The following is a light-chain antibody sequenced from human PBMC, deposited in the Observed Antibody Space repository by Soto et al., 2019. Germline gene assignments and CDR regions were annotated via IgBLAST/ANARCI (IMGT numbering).Light chain of an antibody. J-gene: IGKJ4*01. CDR3: QQYDDWLRLT. CDR1: QSVNIY. Sequence: EIVLTQSPATLSLSPVERATVSCRASQSVNIYLAWYQQKPGQAPRLLIFGASSRATGIPARFSGSGSGTEFNLTISSLQSEDFAVYFCQQYDDWLRLTFGGGTKVDIK. V-gene: IGKV3D-15*01. CDR2: GAS.